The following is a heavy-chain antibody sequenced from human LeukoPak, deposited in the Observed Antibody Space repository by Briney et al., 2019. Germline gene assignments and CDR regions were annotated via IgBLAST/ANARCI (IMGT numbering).Heavy chain of an antibody. D-gene: IGHD3-22*01. J-gene: IGHJ3*02. V-gene: IGHV3-7*01. Sequence: GGSLRLSCAASGFTLSSYWMSWVRQAPGKGLEWVANIKQDGSEKYYVDSVKGRFTISRDNAKNSLYLQMNSLRAEDTAVYYCARDSSGYYYGMYAFDIWGQGKMVTVSS. CDR3: ARDSSGYYYGMYAFDI. CDR1: GFTLSSYW. CDR2: IKQDGSEK.